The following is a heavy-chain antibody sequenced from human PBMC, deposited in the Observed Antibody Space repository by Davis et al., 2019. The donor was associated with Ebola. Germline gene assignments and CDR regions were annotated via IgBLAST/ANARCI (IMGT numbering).Heavy chain of an antibody. D-gene: IGHD2-8*01. V-gene: IGHV4-34*01. CDR2: INHSGST. CDR1: GGSFSGYY. CDR3: ARDRRYCTNGVCAYYFDY. Sequence: PSETLSLTCAVYGGSFSGYYWSWIRQPPGKGLEWIGEINHSGSTNYNPSLKSRVTISVDTSKNQFSLKLSSVTAADTAVYYCARDRRYCTNGVCAYYFDYWGQGTLVTVSS. J-gene: IGHJ4*02.